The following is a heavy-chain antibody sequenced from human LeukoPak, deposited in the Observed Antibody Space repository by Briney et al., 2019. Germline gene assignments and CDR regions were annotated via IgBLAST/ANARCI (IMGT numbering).Heavy chain of an antibody. J-gene: IGHJ4*02. D-gene: IGHD2-2*01. CDR2: ISAYNGNT. Sequence: ASVKVSCKASGYTFTSYGISWVRQAPGQGLEWMGWISAYNGNTNYAQKLQGRVTMTTDTSTSTAYMGLRSLRSDDTAVYYCARGSPYCSSTSCYVGDYWGQGTLVTVSS. CDR1: GYTFTSYG. CDR3: ARGSPYCSSTSCYVGDY. V-gene: IGHV1-18*04.